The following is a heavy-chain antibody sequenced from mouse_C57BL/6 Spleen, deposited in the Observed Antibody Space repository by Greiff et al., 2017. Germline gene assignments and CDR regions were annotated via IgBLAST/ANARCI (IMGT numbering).Heavy chain of an antibody. Sequence: QVQLQQPGAELVKPGASVKLSCKASGYTFTSYWMQWVKQRPGQGLEWIGEIDPSDSYTNYNQKFKGKATLTVDTSSSTAYMQLSGLTSEDSAVYYCARGILSGNYDCYDMDDWGQGTSVTVSS. CDR3: ARGILSGNYDCYDMDD. J-gene: IGHJ4*01. D-gene: IGHD2-1*01. CDR2: IDPSDSYT. V-gene: IGHV1-50*01. CDR1: GYTFTSYW.